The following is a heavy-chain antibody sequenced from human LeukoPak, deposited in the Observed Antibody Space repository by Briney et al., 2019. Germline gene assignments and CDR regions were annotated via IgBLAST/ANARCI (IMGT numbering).Heavy chain of an antibody. CDR1: GYTFTGYY. J-gene: IGHJ6*03. D-gene: IGHD5-18*01. Sequence: ASVKVSCKASGYTFTGYYMHWVRQAPGQGLEWMGWINPNSGGTNYAQKFQGRVTMTRDTSISTAYMELSRLRSDDTAVYYCAREGTEAMGGCYMDVWGKGTTVTVSS. V-gene: IGHV1-2*02. CDR2: INPNSGGT. CDR3: AREGTEAMGGCYMDV.